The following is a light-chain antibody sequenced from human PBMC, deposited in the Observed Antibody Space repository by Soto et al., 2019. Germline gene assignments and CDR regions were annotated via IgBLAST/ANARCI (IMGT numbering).Light chain of an antibody. J-gene: IGKJ1*01. CDR3: QQYGTSPWT. CDR2: IAS. V-gene: IGKV3-20*01. CDR1: QSISSNY. Sequence: EIVLTQSPGTLSLFAGERATLSCRATQSISSNYLAWYQQKPGQAPRLLIYIASRRATGIPDRFSGSGSGTDFTLTIIRLEPEDSALYYCQQYGTSPWTFGQGTKVEIK.